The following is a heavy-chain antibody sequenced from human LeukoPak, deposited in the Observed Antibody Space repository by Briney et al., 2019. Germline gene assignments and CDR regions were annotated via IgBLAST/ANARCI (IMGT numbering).Heavy chain of an antibody. Sequence: GRSLRLSCAASGFTFDDYAMHWVRQAPGKGLEWVSGISWNSGSIGYADSVKGRFTISRDNAKNSLYLQMNSLRAEDMALYYCAKGGFLGSRSYFDYWGQGTLVTVSS. CDR2: ISWNSGSI. V-gene: IGHV3-9*03. D-gene: IGHD3-3*01. CDR3: AKGGFLGSRSYFDY. J-gene: IGHJ4*02. CDR1: GFTFDDYA.